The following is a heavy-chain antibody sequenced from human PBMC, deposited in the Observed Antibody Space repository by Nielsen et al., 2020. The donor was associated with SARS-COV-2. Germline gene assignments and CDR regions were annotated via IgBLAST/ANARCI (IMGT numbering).Heavy chain of an antibody. Sequence: SVKVSCKASGGTFNSFAFNWVRQAPGQGLEWMGVIIPIFGTKNYAQKFQGRVTITADESTSTAYMELSSLRSEDTAVYYCATRVVCNGYTRYGRRDSRAFDMWGQGTMVTVSS. CDR3: ATRVVCNGYTRYGRRDSRAFDM. V-gene: IGHV1-69*13. CDR1: GGTFNSFA. D-gene: IGHD3-3*01. J-gene: IGHJ3*02. CDR2: IIPIFGTK.